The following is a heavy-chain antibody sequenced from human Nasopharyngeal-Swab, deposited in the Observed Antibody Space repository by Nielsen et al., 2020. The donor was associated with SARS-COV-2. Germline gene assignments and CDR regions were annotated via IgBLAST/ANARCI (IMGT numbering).Heavy chain of an antibody. CDR2: INHSGSP. V-gene: IGHV4-34*01. D-gene: IGHD6-6*01. Sequence: SQTLSLTCAVYGGSFSGYYWSWIRQPPGKGLEWIGEINHSGSPNYNPSLKSRVTISVDTSKNQFSLKLSSVTAADTAVYYCASIAARSGFGMDVWGQGTTVTVSS. J-gene: IGHJ6*02. CDR1: GGSFSGYY. CDR3: ASIAARSGFGMDV.